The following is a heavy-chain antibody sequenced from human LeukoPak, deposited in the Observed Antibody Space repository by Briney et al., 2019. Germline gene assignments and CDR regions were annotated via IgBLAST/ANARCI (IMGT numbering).Heavy chain of an antibody. V-gene: IGHV1-46*01. Sequence: ASVKVSCKASGYTFTSYYMHWVRQAPGQGLEWMGIINPSGGSTSYAQKFQGRVTITRDTSTSTVYMELSSLRSEDTAVYYCARGGYYDSSGYLPYYYYGMDVWGQGTTVTVSS. CDR2: INPSGGST. CDR1: GYTFTSYY. CDR3: ARGGYYDSSGYLPYYYYGMDV. J-gene: IGHJ6*02. D-gene: IGHD3-22*01.